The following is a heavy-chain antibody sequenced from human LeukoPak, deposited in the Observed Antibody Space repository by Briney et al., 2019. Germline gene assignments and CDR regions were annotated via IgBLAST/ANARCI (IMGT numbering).Heavy chain of an antibody. V-gene: IGHV4-61*05. D-gene: IGHD3-22*01. Sequence: SETLSLTCTVSGGSISSSSYYWGWIRQPPGKGMEWIGYIYYSGSNNYNPSLKSRVTISVDTSTNQFSLKLSSVTAADTAVYYCARVGGYYDSSGYYLIHAFDIWGQGTMVAVSS. J-gene: IGHJ3*02. CDR1: GGSISSSSYY. CDR2: IYYSGSN. CDR3: ARVGGYYDSSGYYLIHAFDI.